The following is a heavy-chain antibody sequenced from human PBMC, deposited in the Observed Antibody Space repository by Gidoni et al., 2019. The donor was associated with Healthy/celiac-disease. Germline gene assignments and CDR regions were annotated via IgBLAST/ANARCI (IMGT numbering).Heavy chain of an antibody. CDR3: ARDRGLTTTLDY. CDR2: IWYDGSNK. V-gene: IGHV3-33*01. J-gene: IGHJ4*02. D-gene: IGHD4-17*01. Sequence: QVQLVESGGGVVQPGRSLRLSCAASGFPFISYGMNWVRQAPGKGLEWVAVIWYDGSNKYYADSVKGRFTISRDNSKNTLYLQMNSLRAEDTAVYYCARDRGLTTTLDYWGQGTLVTVSS. CDR1: GFPFISYG.